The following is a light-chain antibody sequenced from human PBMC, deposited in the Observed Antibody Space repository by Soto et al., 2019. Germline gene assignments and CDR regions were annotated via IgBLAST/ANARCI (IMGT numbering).Light chain of an antibody. CDR1: SSNVGSYKL. V-gene: IGLV2-23*02. J-gene: IGLJ1*01. CDR3: CSSGGSPTYV. Sequence: QSLLTQPASVSGSPGRSITISCTGTSSNVGSYKLVSWYQQHPGKAPKLMIFEVNKRPSGVSNRFSGSKSGNTASLTISGLKVEDEADYYCCSSGGSPTYVFGTGTKVTVL. CDR2: EVN.